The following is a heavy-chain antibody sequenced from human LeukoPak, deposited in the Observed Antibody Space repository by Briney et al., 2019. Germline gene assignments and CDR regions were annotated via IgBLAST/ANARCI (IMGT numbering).Heavy chain of an antibody. Sequence: GGSLGLSCAASGFIFSNYNMNWVRQAPGKGLEWVSSISTSSSFIYSAPSMKGRFTISRDNAKNSLYLQMGSLRVEDTAVYYCARTTGGNTIDIWGQGTMVTVSS. CDR2: ISTSSSFI. CDR3: ARTTGGNTIDI. V-gene: IGHV3-21*01. D-gene: IGHD4-17*01. J-gene: IGHJ3*02. CDR1: GFIFSNYN.